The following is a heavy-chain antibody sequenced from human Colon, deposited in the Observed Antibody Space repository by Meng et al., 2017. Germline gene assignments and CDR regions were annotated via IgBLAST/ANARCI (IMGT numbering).Heavy chain of an antibody. D-gene: IGHD2-2*01. Sequence: QVQLVQSVAEVKKPGASVKVSCKASGYSFTTYAMHWVRQAPGQRLEWMGWINAGNGNTKYSEKFQSRVTITRDTAASTAYMELSSLRSEDTAVYYCARTGCSSSSCYDYWGQGTLVTVSS. J-gene: IGHJ4*02. V-gene: IGHV1-3*01. CDR1: GYSFTTYA. CDR3: ARTGCSSSSCYDY. CDR2: INAGNGNT.